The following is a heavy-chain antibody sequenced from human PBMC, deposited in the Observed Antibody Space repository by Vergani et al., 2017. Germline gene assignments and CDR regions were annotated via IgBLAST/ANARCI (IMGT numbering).Heavy chain of an antibody. J-gene: IGHJ6*02. V-gene: IGHV3-23*01. Sequence: EVQLLESGGGLVQPGGSLRLSCEASGFSFPGYAMSWVRQAPGKGLEWVSSVSGSSATPYYADSVKGRFIISRDNSKNTLHLQMNSLRADDTAVYYCASQGDYGSGMDVWGQGTTVTVS. CDR2: VSGSSATP. CDR1: GFSFPGYA. CDR3: ASQGDYGSGMDV. D-gene: IGHD3-10*01.